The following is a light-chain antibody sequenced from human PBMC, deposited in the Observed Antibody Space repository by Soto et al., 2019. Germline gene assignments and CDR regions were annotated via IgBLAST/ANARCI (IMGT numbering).Light chain of an antibody. Sequence: IQLTQSPSSLSASVGDRVTITCRARQGISNYLAWYKQKPGKAPKLLIYAASTLQSGVPSRFSGSGSGTDFTLTISSLQPDDLATYYCQQLNSYPLTFGGGTKVEIK. V-gene: IGKV1-9*01. CDR2: AAS. CDR3: QQLNSYPLT. J-gene: IGKJ4*01. CDR1: QGISNY.